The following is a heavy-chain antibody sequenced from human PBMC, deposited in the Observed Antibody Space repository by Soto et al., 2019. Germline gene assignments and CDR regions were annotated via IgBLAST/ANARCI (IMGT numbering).Heavy chain of an antibody. J-gene: IGHJ5*02. CDR3: ARGDLYYDFWSGYYWFDP. CDR2: IIPIFGTA. CDR1: GGTFSSYA. D-gene: IGHD3-3*01. V-gene: IGHV1-69*15. Sequence: QVQLVQSGAEVKKPGSSVKVSCKASGGTFSSYAISWVRQAPGQGLEWMGRIIPIFGTANYAQKFQGRVTITADESTSTAYMELSSLRSEDTAVYYCARGDLYYDFWSGYYWFDPWGQGTLATVSS.